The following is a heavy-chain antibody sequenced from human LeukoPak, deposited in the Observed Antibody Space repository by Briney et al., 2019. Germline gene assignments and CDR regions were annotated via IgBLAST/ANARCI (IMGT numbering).Heavy chain of an antibody. CDR1: GGSISSSSYY. CDR2: IYYSGST. Sequence: PSETLSLTCTVSGGSISSSSYYWGWIRQPPGKGLEWIGSIYYSGSTYYNPSLKSRVTISVDTSKNQFSLKLSSVTAADTAVYYCARRGAWWELDYWGQGTLVTVSS. D-gene: IGHD1-26*01. V-gene: IGHV4-39*01. CDR3: ARRGAWWELDY. J-gene: IGHJ4*02.